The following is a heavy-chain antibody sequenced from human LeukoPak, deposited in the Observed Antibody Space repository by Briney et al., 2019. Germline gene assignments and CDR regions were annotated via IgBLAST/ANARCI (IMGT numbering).Heavy chain of an antibody. V-gene: IGHV4-31*03. D-gene: IGHD3-16*01. CDR1: GGSISNGRYY. J-gene: IGHJ4*02. CDR3: ARGGDPSGFNY. CDR2: IYDSGTT. Sequence: SQTLSLTCTVSGGSISNGRYYWSWIRQHPGKGLEWIGYIYDSGTTYYNPALQSRVTISVDTSDNQFTLKLRSLTAADTAVYYCARGGDPSGFNYWGQGTLVTVSS.